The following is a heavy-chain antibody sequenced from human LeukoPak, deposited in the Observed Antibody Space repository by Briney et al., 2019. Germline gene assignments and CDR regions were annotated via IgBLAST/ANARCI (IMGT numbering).Heavy chain of an antibody. V-gene: IGHV3-9*01. CDR3: AKEGLAYCGGDCKDAFDI. Sequence: GRSLRLSCAASGFTFDDYAMHWVRQAPGKGLEWVSGISWNSGSIGYADSVKGRFTISRDNAKNSLYLQMNSLRAEDTAVYYCAKEGLAYCGGDCKDAFDIWGQGTMVTVSS. J-gene: IGHJ3*02. CDR2: ISWNSGSI. D-gene: IGHD2-21*02. CDR1: GFTFDDYA.